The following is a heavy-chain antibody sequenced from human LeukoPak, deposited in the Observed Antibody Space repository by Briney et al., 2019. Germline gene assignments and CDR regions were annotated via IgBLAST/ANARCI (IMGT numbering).Heavy chain of an antibody. CDR2: IYSGGST. D-gene: IGHD3-22*01. J-gene: IGHJ4*02. Sequence: PGGSLRLSCAASGFTVSSNYMSWVRQAPGKGLEWVSVIYSGGSTYYADSVKGRFTISRDNSKNTLYLQMNSLRAEDTAVYCCASTSNYHYYDSSGPTPGYWGQGTLVTVSS. CDR1: GFTVSSNY. CDR3: ASTSNYHYYDSSGPTPGY. V-gene: IGHV3-66*02.